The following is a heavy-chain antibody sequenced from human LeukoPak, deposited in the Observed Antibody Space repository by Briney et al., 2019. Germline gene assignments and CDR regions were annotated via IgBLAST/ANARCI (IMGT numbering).Heavy chain of an antibody. CDR2: INHSGST. J-gene: IGHJ3*02. D-gene: IGHD3-10*01. V-gene: IGHV4-34*01. CDR3: AQGPFSYEISGAFDI. Sequence: SETLSLTCAVYGGSFSGYYWSWIRQPPGKGLEWIGEINHSGSTNYNPSLKSRVTISVDTSKNQFSLKLSSVTAADTAVYFCAQGPFSYEISGAFDIWAQGKMVTGFS. CDR1: GGSFSGYY.